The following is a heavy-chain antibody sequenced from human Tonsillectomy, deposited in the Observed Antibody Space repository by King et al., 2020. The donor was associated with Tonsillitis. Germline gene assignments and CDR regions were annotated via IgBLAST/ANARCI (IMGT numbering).Heavy chain of an antibody. V-gene: IGHV3-53*01. D-gene: IGHD1-26*01. CDR2: IYSCGST. J-gene: IGHJ4*02. CDR1: GFTVSSNY. Sequence: VQLVESGGGLIQPGGSLRLSCAASGFTVSSNYMSWVRQAPGKGLGWVSVIYSCGSTYYADSGKGRFTISRDNSKNTLYLQMNSLRAEDTAVYYCARVGATDYFDYWGQGTLVTVSS. CDR3: ARVGATDYFDY.